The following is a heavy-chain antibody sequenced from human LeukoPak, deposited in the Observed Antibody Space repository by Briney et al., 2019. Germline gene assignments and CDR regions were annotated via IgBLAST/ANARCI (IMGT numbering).Heavy chain of an antibody. Sequence: GRSLTLSCAVSGFTFSDYAMHWVRQAPGRGLEWVAVISNDGNNKFYTDSVKGRFTISRDNSKNTLFLQMNSLTGGDTAVYYCSTLFYNWGQGTLVTVSS. CDR3: STLFYN. V-gene: IGHV3-30-3*01. CDR1: GFTFSDYA. CDR2: ISNDGNNK. J-gene: IGHJ4*02.